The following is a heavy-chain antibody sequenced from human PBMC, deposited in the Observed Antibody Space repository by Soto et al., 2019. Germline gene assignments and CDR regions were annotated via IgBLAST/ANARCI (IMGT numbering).Heavy chain of an antibody. CDR2: IRSKANSYAT. CDR3: TSGMDV. CDR1: GFTFSGSA. Sequence: EVQLVESGGGLVQPGGSLKLSCAASGFTFSGSAMHWVRQASGKGLEWVGRIRSKANSYATAYAASVKGRFTITRDDSKNTAYLQMNSLKTEDSAVYCCTSGMDVWGQGTTVTVSS. V-gene: IGHV3-73*01. J-gene: IGHJ6*02.